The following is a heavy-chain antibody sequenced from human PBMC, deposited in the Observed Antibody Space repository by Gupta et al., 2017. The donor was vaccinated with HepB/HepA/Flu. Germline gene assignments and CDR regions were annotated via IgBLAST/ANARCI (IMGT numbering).Heavy chain of an antibody. D-gene: IGHD4-17*01. CDR1: GYTFTSYA. CDR3: ARDGDYDYYYGMDV. J-gene: IGHJ6*02. Sequence: QVQLVQSGAEAKKPGASVTVSCKDSGYTFTSYAMHWVRQAPGQRLEWMGWINAGNGNTKYSQKFQGRDTITRDTSASTAYMELSSLRSEDTAVYYCARDGDYDYYYGMDVWGQGTTVTVSS. V-gene: IGHV1-3*01. CDR2: INAGNGNT.